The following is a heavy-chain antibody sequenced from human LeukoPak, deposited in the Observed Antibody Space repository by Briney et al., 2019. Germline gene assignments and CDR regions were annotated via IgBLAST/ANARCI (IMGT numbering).Heavy chain of an antibody. V-gene: IGHV3-23*01. CDR2: ISGSGGST. J-gene: IGHJ6*04. CDR1: GFTFSSYA. Sequence: GGSLRLSCAASGFTFSSYAMSWVRQAPGKGLEWVSAISGSGGSTYYADSVKGRFTISRDNAKNSLYLQMNSLRAEDTAVYYCAELDITMIGGVWGKGTTVTISS. CDR3: AELDITMIGGV. D-gene: IGHD3-10*02.